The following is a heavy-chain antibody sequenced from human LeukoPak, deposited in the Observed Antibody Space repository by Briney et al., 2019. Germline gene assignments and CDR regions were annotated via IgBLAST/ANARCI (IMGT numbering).Heavy chain of an antibody. Sequence: GGSLRLSCAASGFTVSSNYLTWVRQAPGKGLEWVSLIYSDGRTFYADSVKGRFTISRDNSKNTLYLQMNSLKASDTAMYYCVRSPRDGYHDAFDIWGQGTMVTVSS. V-gene: IGHV3-53*01. CDR1: GFTVSSNY. J-gene: IGHJ3*02. CDR2: IYSDGRT. CDR3: VRSPRDGYHDAFDI. D-gene: IGHD5-24*01.